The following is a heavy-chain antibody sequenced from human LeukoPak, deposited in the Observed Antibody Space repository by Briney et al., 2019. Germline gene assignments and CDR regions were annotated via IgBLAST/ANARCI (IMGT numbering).Heavy chain of an antibody. V-gene: IGHV4-34*01. Sequence: SETLSLTCAVYGGSFSGYYWSWIRQPPGKGLEWIGEINHSGSTNYNPPLKSRVTISVDTSKNQFSLKLSSVTAADTAVYYCARVLDVWGKGTTVTVSS. CDR2: INHSGST. CDR3: ARVLDV. CDR1: GGSFSGYY. J-gene: IGHJ6*04.